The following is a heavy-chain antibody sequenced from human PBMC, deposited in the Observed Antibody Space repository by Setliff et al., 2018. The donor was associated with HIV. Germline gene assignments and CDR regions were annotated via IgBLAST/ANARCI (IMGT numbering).Heavy chain of an antibody. J-gene: IGHJ3*02. V-gene: IGHV1-18*01. CDR2: ISNYNGQT. D-gene: IGHD6-19*01. Sequence: ASVKVSCKASGYRFNSYGISWVRQAPGQGLKWMGWISNYNGQTHYEQSVQGRVTLTTDPTTTTSYMELRSLRSDDTAVYFCARAINEIAVAGNGDGVDIWGQGTMVTVSS. CDR3: ARAINEIAVAGNGDGVDI. CDR1: GYRFNSYG.